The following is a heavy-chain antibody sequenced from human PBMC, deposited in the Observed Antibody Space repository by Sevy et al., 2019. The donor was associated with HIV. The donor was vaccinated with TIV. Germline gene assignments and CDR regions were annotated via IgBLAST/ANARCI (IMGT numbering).Heavy chain of an antibody. D-gene: IGHD6-13*01. J-gene: IGHJ4*02. CDR1: GFTFSGYA. CDR3: AKWSHRYSSSWYGLDY. V-gene: IGHV3-23*01. Sequence: GGSLRLSCAAAGFTFSGYAMSWVRQGPGKGLEWISGMTGKGGSTCYADSVKGRFTISRDNSKNTLYLQMNSLRAEDTALLYCAKWSHRYSSSWYGLDYWGQGALVTVSS. CDR2: MTGKGGST.